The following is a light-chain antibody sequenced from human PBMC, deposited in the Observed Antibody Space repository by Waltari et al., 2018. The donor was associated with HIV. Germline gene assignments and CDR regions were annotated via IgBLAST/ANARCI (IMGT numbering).Light chain of an antibody. CDR3: QQYRAYPLT. CDR1: QDVSNY. Sequence: DIQLTQSPSSLSASVGDRVTITCRASQDVSNYLAWFQQKPGEPPKSLIYAGSSLQSGVPSKFSGSGSGTHFALTISSLQPEDFATYYCQQYRAYPLTFGGGTNVE. J-gene: IGKJ4*01. CDR2: AGS. V-gene: IGKV1-16*02.